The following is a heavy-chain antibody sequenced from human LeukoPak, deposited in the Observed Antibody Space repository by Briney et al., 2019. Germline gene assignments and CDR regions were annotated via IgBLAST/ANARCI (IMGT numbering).Heavy chain of an antibody. V-gene: IGHV3-21*01. CDR2: ISSGSNDI. Sequence: PGGSLRLSCAGSGFTFSSYSMNWVRQAPGKGLEWVSFISSGSNDIYYADPVKGRFTISRDNAKNSLYLEMNSLRAEDTAVYYCARSIGAAYFDNWGQGTLVTVSS. D-gene: IGHD6-13*01. J-gene: IGHJ4*02. CDR3: ARSIGAAYFDN. CDR1: GFTFSSYS.